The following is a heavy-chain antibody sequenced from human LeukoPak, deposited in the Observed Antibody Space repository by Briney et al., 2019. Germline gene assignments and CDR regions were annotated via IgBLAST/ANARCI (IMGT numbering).Heavy chain of an antibody. Sequence: TSETLSLTCTVSGGSITSSSYYWGWIRQPPGKGLQWIGSFYYSGSTYYNPSLKSRVTIYVDTSKNQFSLKLSSVTAADTAVYYCARGLGIAVAVGYFDYWGQGTLVTVSS. CDR3: ARGLGIAVAVGYFDY. CDR2: FYYSGST. CDR1: GGSITSSSYY. V-gene: IGHV4-39*01. J-gene: IGHJ4*02. D-gene: IGHD6-19*01.